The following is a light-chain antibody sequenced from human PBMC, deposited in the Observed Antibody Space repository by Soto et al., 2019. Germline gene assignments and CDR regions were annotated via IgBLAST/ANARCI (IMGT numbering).Light chain of an antibody. Sequence: EIVLTQSPATLSLSPVERATRSCRASQSVSSSYLAWYQQKPGQAPRLLIYGASSRATGIPDRFSGSGSGTDFTLTISRLEPEDFAVYYCQQYGSSLWKFGQGTKVDI. V-gene: IGKV3-20*01. J-gene: IGKJ1*01. CDR1: QSVSSSY. CDR2: GAS. CDR3: QQYGSSLWK.